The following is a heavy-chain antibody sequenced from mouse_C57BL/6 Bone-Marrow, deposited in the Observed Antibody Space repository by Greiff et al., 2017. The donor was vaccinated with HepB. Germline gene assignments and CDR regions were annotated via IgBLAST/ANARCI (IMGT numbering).Heavy chain of an antibody. CDR1: GFTFSDYG. Sequence: EVKLEESGGGLVKPGGSLKLSCAASGFTFSDYGMHWVRQAPEKGLEWVAYISSGSSTIYYADTVKGRFTISRDNAKNTLFLQMTSLRSEDTAMYYCARYGFSYYFDYWGQGTTLTVSS. J-gene: IGHJ2*01. CDR2: ISSGSSTI. V-gene: IGHV5-17*01. D-gene: IGHD2-2*01. CDR3: ARYGFSYYFDY.